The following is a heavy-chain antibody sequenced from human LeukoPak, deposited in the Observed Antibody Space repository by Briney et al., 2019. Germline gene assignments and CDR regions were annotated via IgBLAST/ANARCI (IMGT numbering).Heavy chain of an antibody. CDR2: IYTSGST. D-gene: IGHD1-7*01. J-gene: IGHJ6*03. CDR3: ARRVITGTFYYYYYMDV. Sequence: PSETLSLTCTVSGGSISSYYWSWIRQPPGKGLEWIGYIYTSGSTNYNPSLKSRVTISVDTSKNQFSLKLSSVTAADTAVYYCARRVITGTFYYYYYMDVWGKGPRSPSP. CDR1: GGSISSYY. V-gene: IGHV4-4*09.